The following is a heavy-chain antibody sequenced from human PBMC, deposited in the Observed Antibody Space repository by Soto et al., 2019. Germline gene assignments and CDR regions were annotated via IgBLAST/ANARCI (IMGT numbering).Heavy chain of an antibody. CDR1: GGSISSGGYY. CDR3: ARTFGGAPPFDY. D-gene: IGHD3-16*01. V-gene: IGHV4-31*03. Sequence: QVQLQESGPGLVKPSQTLSLTCTVSGGSISSGGYYWSWIRQHPGKGLEWIGYIYYSGSTYYNPSLKSRVTISVDPSKNQFSLKRSSVTAADTAVYYCARTFGGAPPFDYWGQGTLVTVSS. CDR2: IYYSGST. J-gene: IGHJ4*02.